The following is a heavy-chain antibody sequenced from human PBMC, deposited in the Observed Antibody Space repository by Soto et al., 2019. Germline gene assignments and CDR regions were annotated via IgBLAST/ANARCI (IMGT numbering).Heavy chain of an antibody. Sequence: GGSLRLSCVASGFSFSEYGMSWVRQAPGKRLEWVSSISYDESTKFYADSVKGRFTISRDNAKNSLYLQMNSLRAEDTAVYYCARESDLGYWGQGTLVTVSS. V-gene: IGHV3-11*01. J-gene: IGHJ4*02. CDR1: GFSFSEYG. CDR2: ISYDESTK. CDR3: ARESDLGY.